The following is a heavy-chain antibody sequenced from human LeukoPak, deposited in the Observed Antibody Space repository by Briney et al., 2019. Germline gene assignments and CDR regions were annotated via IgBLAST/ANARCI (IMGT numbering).Heavy chain of an antibody. V-gene: IGHV3-33*01. CDR3: ARDRLTTVTTFHFDY. CDR2: IWSGTTNK. Sequence: GRSLRLSCAASGFTFSSYAMHWVRQAPGKVLEWVAVIWSGTTNKYYADSVKGRFTISRDNSKNTLYLQMSSLRAEDTAMYYCARDRLTTVTTFHFDYWGQGTLVTVSS. CDR1: GFTFSSYA. D-gene: IGHD4-17*01. J-gene: IGHJ4*02.